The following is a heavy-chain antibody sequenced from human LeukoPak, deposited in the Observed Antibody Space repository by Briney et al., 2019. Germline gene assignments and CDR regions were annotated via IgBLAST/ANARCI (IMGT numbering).Heavy chain of an antibody. CDR2: INPNSGGT. CDR3: ARSASLLRSGQNWFDP. V-gene: IGHV1-2*02. D-gene: IGHD6-19*01. CDR1: GYTFTGYY. J-gene: IGHJ5*02. Sequence: ASVKVSCKASGYTFTGYYMHWVRQAPGQGLEWMGWINPNSGGTNYAQKFQGRVTMTRDTSISTAYMVLSRLRSDDTAVYYCARSASLLRSGQNWFDPWGQGTLVTVSS.